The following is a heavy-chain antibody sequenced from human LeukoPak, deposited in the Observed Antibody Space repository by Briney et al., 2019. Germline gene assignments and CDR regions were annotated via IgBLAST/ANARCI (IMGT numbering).Heavy chain of an antibody. Sequence: ASVKVSCKASGYTFTSYYMHWVRQAPGQGLEWMGWINPNSGGTNYAQKFQDRVTMTSDTSISTAYMELSRLSSDDTAVYFCARATNWRLQSSSHFDYWGQGTLVTVSS. J-gene: IGHJ4*02. V-gene: IGHV1-2*02. CDR1: GYTFTSYY. CDR3: ARATNWRLQSSSHFDY. CDR2: INPNSGGT. D-gene: IGHD4-11*01.